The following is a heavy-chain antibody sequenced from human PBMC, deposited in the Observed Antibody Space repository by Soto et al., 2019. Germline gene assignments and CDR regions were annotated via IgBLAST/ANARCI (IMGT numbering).Heavy chain of an antibody. CDR1: GGSISSGGYY. J-gene: IGHJ4*02. Sequence: QVQLQESGPGLVKPSQTLSLTCTVSGGSISSGGYYWNWIRQHPGKGLEWIGYIYYSGSTYYNPXXKSRVTXXXXXXXNQFSLKLSSVTAADTAMYYCAREPSIWGQGTLVTVSS. V-gene: IGHV4-31*03. CDR2: IYYSGST. CDR3: AREPSI.